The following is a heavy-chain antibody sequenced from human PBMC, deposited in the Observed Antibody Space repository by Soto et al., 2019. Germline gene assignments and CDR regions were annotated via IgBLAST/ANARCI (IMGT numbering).Heavy chain of an antibody. CDR3: ARGVHIVVGHPDDFEI. CDR2: MNPNSGNT. V-gene: IGHV1-8*01. J-gene: IGHJ3*02. CDR1: GYTFTSYD. Sequence: ASVKVSCKASGYTFTSYDINWVRQATGQGLEWMGWMNPNSGNTGYAQKFQGRVTMTRNTSISTAYMELSSLRSEDTAVYYCARGVHIVVGHPDDFEIWGQGTMVTVSS. D-gene: IGHD2-21*01.